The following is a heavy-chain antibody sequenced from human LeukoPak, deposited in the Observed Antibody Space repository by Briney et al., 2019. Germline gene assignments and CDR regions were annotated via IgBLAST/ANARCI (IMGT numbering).Heavy chain of an antibody. CDR3: ARDSITMVRGVTPAY. D-gene: IGHD3-10*01. V-gene: IGHV4-34*01. J-gene: IGHJ4*02. Sequence: SETLSLTCAVSGGSFSGYYWSWIRQPPGKGLEWIGEINHSGSTNYNPSLKSRVTISVDTSKNQFSLKLSSVTAADTAVYYCARDSITMVRGVTPAYWGQGTLVTVSS. CDR2: INHSGST. CDR1: GGSFSGYY.